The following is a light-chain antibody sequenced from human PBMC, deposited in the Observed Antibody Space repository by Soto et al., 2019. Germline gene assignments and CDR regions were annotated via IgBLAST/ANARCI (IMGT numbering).Light chain of an antibody. V-gene: IGLV2-14*01. CDR1: SSDVGGYNY. Sequence: QSVLTQPASVSGSPGQSITISCTGTSSDVGGYNYVSWYQQHPGTAPKLMIYEVSNRPSGVSNRFSGSKSGNTASLTISGLQAEDEADYYCSSYTSSSTLAVFGPGTKV. CDR2: EVS. CDR3: SSYTSSSTLAV. J-gene: IGLJ1*01.